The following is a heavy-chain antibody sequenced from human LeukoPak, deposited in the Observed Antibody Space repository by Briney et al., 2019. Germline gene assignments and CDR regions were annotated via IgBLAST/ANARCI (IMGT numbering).Heavy chain of an antibody. CDR2: IKSKTDGGTT. Sequence: GGSLRLSCAASGFTFSHAWMTWVRQGPGKGLEWVGRIKSKTDGGTTDYAAPVKGGFTISRDDSKNTLFLQMNSLKTEDTAVYYCTTAMIFGGFDYWGQGTLVTVSS. J-gene: IGHJ4*02. V-gene: IGHV3-15*01. CDR3: TTAMIFGGFDY. CDR1: GFTFSHAW. D-gene: IGHD3/OR15-3a*01.